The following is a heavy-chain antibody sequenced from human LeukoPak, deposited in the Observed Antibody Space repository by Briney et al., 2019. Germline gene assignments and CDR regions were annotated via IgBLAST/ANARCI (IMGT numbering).Heavy chain of an antibody. J-gene: IGHJ4*02. CDR2: IIPIFGTA. CDR3: ARGGGSRRGPGYYFDY. D-gene: IGHD2-15*01. Sequence: GASVKVSCKASGGTFSGYAISWVRQAPGQGLEWMGGIIPIFGTANYAQKFQGRVTITADESTSTAYMELSSLRSEDTAVYYCARGGGSRRGPGYYFDYWGQGTLVTVSS. V-gene: IGHV1-69*13. CDR1: GGTFSGYA.